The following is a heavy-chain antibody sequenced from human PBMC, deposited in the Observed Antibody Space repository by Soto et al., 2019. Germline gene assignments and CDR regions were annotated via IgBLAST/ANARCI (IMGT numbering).Heavy chain of an antibody. D-gene: IGHD2-2*01. V-gene: IGHV3-64D*06. Sequence: GGSLRLSCSASGFTFSTSPMHWVRQAPGKGLEYVSAISPTGGTTYYADSLKGRFTTSRDNSKSTLYLHMSSLRTEDTAVYYCARGYWSSTNCYGGDYWGRGTLVTVSS. CDR2: ISPTGGTT. CDR1: GFTFSTSP. J-gene: IGHJ4*02. CDR3: ARGYWSSTNCYGGDY.